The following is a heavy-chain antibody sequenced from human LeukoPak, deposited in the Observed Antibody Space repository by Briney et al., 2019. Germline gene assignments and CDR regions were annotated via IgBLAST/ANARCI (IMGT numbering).Heavy chain of an antibody. CDR3: ARDGVLRILEWLSPTYYYYMDV. D-gene: IGHD3-3*01. CDR1: GYTFTSYY. CDR2: INPSGGST. J-gene: IGHJ6*03. Sequence: ASVKVSCKASGYTFTSYYMHWVRQAPGQGLEWMGIINPSGGSTSYAQKFQGRGTMTRDTSTSTVYMELSSLRSEDTAVYYCARDGVLRILEWLSPTYYYYMDVWGKGTPVTVSS. V-gene: IGHV1-46*01.